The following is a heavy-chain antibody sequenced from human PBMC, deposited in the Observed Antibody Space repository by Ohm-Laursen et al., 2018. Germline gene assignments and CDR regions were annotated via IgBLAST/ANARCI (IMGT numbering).Heavy chain of an antibody. V-gene: IGHV4-59*08. CDR1: GGSISGYY. J-gene: IGHJ5*02. CDR3: ARQTILAVAGKNWFDP. D-gene: IGHD6-19*01. CDR2: IYYRGST. Sequence: TLSLTCTVSGGSISGYYWSWIRQPPGKGLEWIGYIYYRGSTNYNPSLKSRVTISVDTSKNQFSLKLSSVTAADTAVYYCARQTILAVAGKNWFDPWGQGTLVTVSS.